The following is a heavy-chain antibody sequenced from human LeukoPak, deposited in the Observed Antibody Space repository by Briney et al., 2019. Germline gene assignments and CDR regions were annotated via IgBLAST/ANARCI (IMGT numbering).Heavy chain of an antibody. Sequence: PSETLSLTCTVSGGSISSGGYYWSWIRQPPGKGLEWIGYIYHSGSTYYNPSLKSRVTISVDRSKNQFSLKLSSVTAADTAVYYCAREGFQKRGYSGWDWFDPWGQGTLVTVSS. CDR2: IYHSGST. CDR1: GGSISSGGYY. J-gene: IGHJ5*02. V-gene: IGHV4-30-2*01. D-gene: IGHD5-12*01. CDR3: AREGFQKRGYSGWDWFDP.